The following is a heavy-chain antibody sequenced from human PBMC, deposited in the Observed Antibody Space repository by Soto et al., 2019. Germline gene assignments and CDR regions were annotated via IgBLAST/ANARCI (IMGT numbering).Heavy chain of an antibody. V-gene: IGHV3-23*01. CDR1: GFTFSSYA. Sequence: GGSLRLSCAASGFTFSSYAMSWVRQAPGKGLEWVSAISGSGGSTYYADSVKGRFTISRDNSKNTLYLQMNSLRAEDTAVYYCAKECGGDCWHYYYYGMDVWGQGTTVTVSS. CDR2: ISGSGGST. CDR3: AKECGGDCWHYYYYGMDV. J-gene: IGHJ6*02. D-gene: IGHD2-21*02.